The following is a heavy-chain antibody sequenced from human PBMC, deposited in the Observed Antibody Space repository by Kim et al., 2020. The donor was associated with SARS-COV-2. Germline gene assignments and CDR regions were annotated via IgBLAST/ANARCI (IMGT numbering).Heavy chain of an antibody. CDR1: GGSISSSSYY. D-gene: IGHD3-9*01. Sequence: SETLSLTFTVSGGSISSSSYYWGWIRQPPGKGLEWIGSIYYSGSTYYNPSLKSRVTISVDTSKNQFSLKLSSVTAADTAVYYCARRGAVRYYFDYWAREPWSPSPQ. J-gene: IGHJ4*02. CDR3: ARRGAVRYYFDY. CDR2: IYYSGST. V-gene: IGHV4-39*01.